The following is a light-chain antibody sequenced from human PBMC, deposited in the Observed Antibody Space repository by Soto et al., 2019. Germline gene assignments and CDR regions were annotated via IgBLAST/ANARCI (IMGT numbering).Light chain of an antibody. CDR3: HQYGSSPT. CDR1: LGVSSY. Sequence: FTQAPATRFLSAGESATLACRAGLGVSSYLAWYQQKPGQAPRLRIYGASSRAVAIPDRLTGSGSGTDFTLTISRLEPEHSAVYYRHQYGSSPTSGPGTKVDI. CDR2: GAS. V-gene: IGKV3-20*01. J-gene: IGKJ1*01.